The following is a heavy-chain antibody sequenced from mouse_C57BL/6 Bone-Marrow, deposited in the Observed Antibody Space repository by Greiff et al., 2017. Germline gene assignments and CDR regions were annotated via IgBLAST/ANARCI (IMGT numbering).Heavy chain of an antibody. D-gene: IGHD5-5*01. CDR3: ARGLPFDY. J-gene: IGHJ2*01. CDR1: GFTFSSYA. CDR2: ISDGGSYT. Sequence: EVKVVESGGGLVKPGGSLKLSYAASGFTFSSYAMSWVRQTPEKRLEWVATISDGGSYTYYPDNVKGRFTISRDNAKNNLYLQMSHLKSEDTAMYYCARGLPFDYWGQGTTLTVSS. V-gene: IGHV5-4*03.